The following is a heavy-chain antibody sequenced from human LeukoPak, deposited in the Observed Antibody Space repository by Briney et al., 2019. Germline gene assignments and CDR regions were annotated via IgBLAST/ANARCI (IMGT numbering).Heavy chain of an antibody. V-gene: IGHV1-8*01. J-gene: IGHJ5*02. CDR3: ATSTIAVAGNGMNWFDP. D-gene: IGHD6-19*01. Sequence: ASVKVSCKASGYTFTSYDINWVRQATGQGLEWMGWMNPNSGNTGYAQKFQGRVTMTEDTSTDTAYMELSSLRSEDTAVYYCATSTIAVAGNGMNWFDPWGQGTLVTVSS. CDR2: MNPNSGNT. CDR1: GYTFTSYD.